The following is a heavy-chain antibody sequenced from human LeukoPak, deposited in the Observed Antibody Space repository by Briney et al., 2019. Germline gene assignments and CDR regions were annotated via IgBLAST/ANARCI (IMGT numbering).Heavy chain of an antibody. CDR1: GFTVSKNY. D-gene: IGHD4-17*01. CDR3: ATLRC. J-gene: IGHJ4*02. Sequence: GGSLRLSCAASGFTVSKNYMSWVRQAPGKGLEWVANIKQDGSEKYYVDSVKGRFTISRDNAKNSLYLQMNSLRAEDTAVYYCATLRCWGQGTLVTVSS. CDR2: IKQDGSEK. V-gene: IGHV3-7*01.